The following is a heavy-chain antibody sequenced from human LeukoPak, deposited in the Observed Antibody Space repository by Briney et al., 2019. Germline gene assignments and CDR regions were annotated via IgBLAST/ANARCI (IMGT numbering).Heavy chain of an antibody. Sequence: PSETLSLTCTVSGGSISSSSYYWGWIRQPPGEGLEWIGSIYYSGSTYYNPSLKSRVTISVDTSKNQFSLKLSSVTAADTAVYYCARHVDYYDSSGYYTADYWGQGTLVTVSS. J-gene: IGHJ4*02. CDR1: GGSISSSSYY. D-gene: IGHD3-22*01. CDR2: IYYSGST. V-gene: IGHV4-39*01. CDR3: ARHVDYYDSSGYYTADY.